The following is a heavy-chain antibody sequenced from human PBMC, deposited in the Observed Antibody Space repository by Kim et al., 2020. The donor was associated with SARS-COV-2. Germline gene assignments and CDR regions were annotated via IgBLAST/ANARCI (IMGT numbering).Heavy chain of an antibody. D-gene: IGHD1-26*01. CDR3: ARPAGATPRYY. J-gene: IGHJ4*02. CDR1: GGSFSNYY. CDR2: IHQSGST. Sequence: SETLSLTCAVYGGSFSNYYWSWIRQPPGKGLEWIGEIHQSGSTNYNPSLKSRVTISVYTSKNQFSLKLSSVTAADTGVYYCARPAGATPRYYWGQGTLVTVSS. V-gene: IGHV4-34*01.